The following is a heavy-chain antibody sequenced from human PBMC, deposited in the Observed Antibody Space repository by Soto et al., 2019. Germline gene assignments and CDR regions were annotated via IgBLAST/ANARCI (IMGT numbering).Heavy chain of an antibody. Sequence: QVQLVQSGAEVKKPGASVKVSCKASGYTFTSYGISWLRQAPGQGRGWMGWISAYNGNTNYAQKLQGRVTMTTDTSTRTAYMELRSLRSDDTAVYSCARDRRTTNYDYGMDVWGQGTTVTVS. CDR2: ISAYNGNT. CDR3: ARDRRTTNYDYGMDV. CDR1: GYTFTSYG. D-gene: IGHD4-4*01. V-gene: IGHV1-18*04. J-gene: IGHJ6*02.